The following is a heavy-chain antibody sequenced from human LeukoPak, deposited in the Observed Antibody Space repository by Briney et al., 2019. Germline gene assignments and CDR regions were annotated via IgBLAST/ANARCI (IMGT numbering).Heavy chain of an antibody. V-gene: IGHV3-48*02. J-gene: IGHJ4*02. CDR2: ISSSSNTI. CDR1: GFTFSSYS. CDR3: ARVILTKQAYSGYDN. D-gene: IGHD5-12*01. Sequence: PGGSLRLSCAASGFTFSSYSMNWVRQAPGKGLEWVSYISSSSNTIYYADSVKGRFTISRDNAKNSLYLQMNSLRDEDTAVYYCARVILTKQAYSGYDNWGQGTLVTVSS.